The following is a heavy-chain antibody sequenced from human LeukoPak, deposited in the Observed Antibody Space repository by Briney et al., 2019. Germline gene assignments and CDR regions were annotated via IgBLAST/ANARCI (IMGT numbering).Heavy chain of an antibody. CDR1: GFTFSTFW. CDR2: IKEDGSEK. J-gene: IGHJ4*02. D-gene: IGHD1-1*01. CDR3: ARGGTFVSVY. Sequence: GGSLRLSCAGSGFTFSTFWMSWVRQAPGKGLEWVANIKEDGSEKYYVDSMKGRFTVSRDNAKNSLYLQMDSLRAEDTAVYYCARGGTFVSVYWGQGTLVTVSS. V-gene: IGHV3-7*01.